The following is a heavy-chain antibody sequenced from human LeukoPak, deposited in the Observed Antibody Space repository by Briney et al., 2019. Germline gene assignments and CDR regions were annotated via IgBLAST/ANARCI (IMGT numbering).Heavy chain of an antibody. V-gene: IGHV4-59*08. Sequence: SGTLSLTCTVSGGSISSYYWSWIRQPPGKGLEWIGYIYYSGSTNYNPSLKSRVTISVDTSKNQFSLKLSSVTAADTAVYYCARVRQQFGGYYFDYWGQGTLVTVSS. D-gene: IGHD3-10*01. CDR3: ARVRQQFGGYYFDY. CDR1: GGSISSYY. CDR2: IYYSGST. J-gene: IGHJ4*02.